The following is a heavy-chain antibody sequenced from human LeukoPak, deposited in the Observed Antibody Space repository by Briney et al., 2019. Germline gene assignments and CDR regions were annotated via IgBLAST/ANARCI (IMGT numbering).Heavy chain of an antibody. CDR3: AKGPSTFGYCSSTSCYS. V-gene: IGHV3-23*01. CDR1: GFTFSSYA. D-gene: IGHD2-2*02. Sequence: AGGSLRLSCAASGFTFSSYAMSWVRQAPGRGLEWVSAISGSGGSTYYADSVKGRFTSSRDNSKNTLYLQMNSLRAEDTAVYYCAKGPSTFGYCSSTSCYSWGQGTLVTVSS. J-gene: IGHJ4*02. CDR2: ISGSGGST.